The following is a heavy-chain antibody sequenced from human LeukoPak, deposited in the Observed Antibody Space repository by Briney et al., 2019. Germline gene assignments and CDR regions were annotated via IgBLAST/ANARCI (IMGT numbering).Heavy chain of an antibody. Sequence: ASVKVSCKASGYSFTAYYVHWVRQAPGQGLEWMGWINPNTGSTDYAQKFKGRVTVTRDTAISTAYMELSRLRSGETAVYYCARSSAWFHFDYWGQGTPVTVSS. J-gene: IGHJ4*02. V-gene: IGHV1-2*02. CDR2: INPNTGST. CDR3: ARSSAWFHFDY. CDR1: GYSFTAYY. D-gene: IGHD6-19*01.